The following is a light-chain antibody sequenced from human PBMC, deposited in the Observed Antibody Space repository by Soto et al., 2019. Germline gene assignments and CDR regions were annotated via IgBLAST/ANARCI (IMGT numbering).Light chain of an antibody. CDR1: SANIGGNY. Sequence: QSVLTQPPSVSAAPGQKVTISCSGSSANIGGNYLSWYQHLPGTAPKLVIYDNDRRPSEIPDRFSGSKSGTSATLDITGLQTGDEADYYCGAWDGSLSVVLFGGGTKVTVL. J-gene: IGLJ2*01. V-gene: IGLV1-51*01. CDR2: DND. CDR3: GAWDGSLSVVL.